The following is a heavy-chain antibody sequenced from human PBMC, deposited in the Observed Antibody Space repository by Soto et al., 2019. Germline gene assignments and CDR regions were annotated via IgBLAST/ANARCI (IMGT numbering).Heavy chain of an antibody. CDR2: INSDGSRT. CDR3: ARDLSSCSSARCYSHYYGMDV. Sequence: GGSLRLSCSASGFNFSRYWTHWVRQVPGRGLVWVSHINSDGSRTTYADSVKGRFTISRDNAKNTLYLQMNSLRAEDTAVYYCARDLSSCSSARCYSHYYGMDVWGQGTTVTVSS. J-gene: IGHJ6*02. V-gene: IGHV3-74*01. D-gene: IGHD2-2*01. CDR1: GFNFSRYW.